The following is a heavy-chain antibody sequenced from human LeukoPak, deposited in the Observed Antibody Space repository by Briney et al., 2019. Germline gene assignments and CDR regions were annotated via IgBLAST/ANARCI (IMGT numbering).Heavy chain of an antibody. CDR1: DGSFIDYY. J-gene: IGHJ6*04. Sequence: PSETLSLACAVYDGSFIDYYWTWIRQPPGKGLEWIGEINHSGSTNYNPSLQNRVTISVDTSKKQFSLKVTSVPATDTAVYYCARRPHSSTSGYYYSVDVWGKGTTVAVSS. D-gene: IGHD6-13*01. V-gene: IGHV4-34*01. CDR2: INHSGST. CDR3: ARRPHSSTSGYYYSVDV.